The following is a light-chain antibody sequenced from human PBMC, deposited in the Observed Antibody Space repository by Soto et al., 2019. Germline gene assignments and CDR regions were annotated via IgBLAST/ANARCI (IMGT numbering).Light chain of an antibody. Sequence: EIVLTQSPATLSLSPRDRATLSCRASQSVSSYLAWYQQKPGQAPRLLIYDASNRTAGLPARFSGSGSGTDLTLTITSLEPEDFAVYYCQQRSDWPSTFGGGTKVEIK. V-gene: IGKV3-11*01. CDR1: QSVSSY. J-gene: IGKJ4*01. CDR2: DAS. CDR3: QQRSDWPST.